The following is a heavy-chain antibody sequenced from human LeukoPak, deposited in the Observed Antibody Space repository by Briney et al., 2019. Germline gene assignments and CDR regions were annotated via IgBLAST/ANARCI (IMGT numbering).Heavy chain of an antibody. CDR3: ATFSGPPLAAIAVAGTIIDY. D-gene: IGHD6-19*01. J-gene: IGHJ4*02. CDR1: GYTLTELS. V-gene: IGHV1-24*01. Sequence: ASVKVSCKVSGYTLTELSMHWVRQAPGKWLEWMGGFDPEDGETIYAQKFQGRVTMTEDTSTDTAYMELSSLRSEDTAVYYCATFSGPPLAAIAVAGTIIDYWGQGTLVTVSS. CDR2: FDPEDGET.